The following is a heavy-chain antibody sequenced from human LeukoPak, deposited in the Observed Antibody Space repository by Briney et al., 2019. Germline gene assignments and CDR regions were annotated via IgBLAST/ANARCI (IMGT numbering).Heavy chain of an antibody. Sequence: GESLKISCKGSGYSFTSYLIGWVRQMPGKGLEWMGFIYPGDSETRYSPSFQGQVTISADKSISTAYVQWTSLKASDTAMYYCARRGSRSSGVSYGLDVWGQGTTVTVSS. CDR3: ARRGSRSSGVSYGLDV. CDR2: IYPGDSET. V-gene: IGHV5-51*01. CDR1: GYSFTSYL. J-gene: IGHJ6*02. D-gene: IGHD6-6*01.